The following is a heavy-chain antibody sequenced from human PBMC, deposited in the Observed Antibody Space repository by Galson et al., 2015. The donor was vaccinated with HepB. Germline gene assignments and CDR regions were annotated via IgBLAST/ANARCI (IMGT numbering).Heavy chain of an antibody. CDR2: TYYRTKWYS. V-gene: IGHV6-1*01. D-gene: IGHD4-17*01. CDR1: GDSVSSNSAS. CDR3: TRVVSVTGRKYWYFDL. Sequence: CAISGDSVSSNSASWNWIRQSPSRGLEWLGRTYYRTKWYSDYAVSVKSRITISPDTSKNQFSLHLNSLTPEDTVVYYCTRVVSVTGRKYWYFDLWGRGTLVTVSS. J-gene: IGHJ2*01.